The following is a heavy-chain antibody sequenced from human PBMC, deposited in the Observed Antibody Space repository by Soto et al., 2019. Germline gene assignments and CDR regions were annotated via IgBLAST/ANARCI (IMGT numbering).Heavy chain of an antibody. Sequence: WWSLRPSCSASGFTCSSYDMNWLRQAPGKGLEWVSYISSSSSTIYYADSVKGRFTISRDNAKNSLYLQMNSLRDEDTAVYYCARMVGIAAAGTGSAFDVWGQGTMVTVSS. J-gene: IGHJ3*01. V-gene: IGHV3-48*02. CDR3: ARMVGIAAAGTGSAFDV. CDR1: GFTCSSYD. CDR2: ISSSSSTI. D-gene: IGHD6-13*01.